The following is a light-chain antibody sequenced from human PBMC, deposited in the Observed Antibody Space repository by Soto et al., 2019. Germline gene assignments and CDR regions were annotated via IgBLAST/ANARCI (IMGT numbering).Light chain of an antibody. CDR3: QQYYTYPWT. Sequence: DIQMTQSPSTLSASVGDRVTITCRASQNINKRLAWHQQKPGKAPKVLIYDASNLKSGVPSRFSGSGSGTEFILTISSLQPDDFATYYCQQYYTYPWTFGQGTKVDNK. V-gene: IGKV1-5*01. CDR1: QNINKR. J-gene: IGKJ1*01. CDR2: DAS.